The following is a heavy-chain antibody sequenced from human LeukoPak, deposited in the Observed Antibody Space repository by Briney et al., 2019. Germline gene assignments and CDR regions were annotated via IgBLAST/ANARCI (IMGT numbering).Heavy chain of an antibody. CDR1: GYTLTSYD. Sequence: ASVKVSCKASGYTLTSYDINWVRQATGQGLEWMGWMNPNSGRIGYAQNFQGRITITRNTSKSTAYLELSSLRSDDTAVYYCTRETSSRYFDYWGQGTLVTVSS. V-gene: IGHV1-8*01. J-gene: IGHJ4*02. CDR3: TRETSSRYFDY. CDR2: MNPNSGRI.